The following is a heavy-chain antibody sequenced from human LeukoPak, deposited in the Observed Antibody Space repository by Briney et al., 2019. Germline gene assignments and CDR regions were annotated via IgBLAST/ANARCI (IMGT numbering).Heavy chain of an antibody. CDR1: GGSISSSSYY. CDR3: ARVDTAMVDY. J-gene: IGHJ4*02. V-gene: IGHV4-39*01. Sequence: PSETLSLTCTVSGGSISSSSYYWGWIRQPPGTGLEWVGSIYYSGSTYYNPSLKSRVTISVDTSKNQFSLKLSSVTAADTAVYYCARVDTAMVDYWGQGTLVTVSS. CDR2: IYYSGST. D-gene: IGHD5-18*01.